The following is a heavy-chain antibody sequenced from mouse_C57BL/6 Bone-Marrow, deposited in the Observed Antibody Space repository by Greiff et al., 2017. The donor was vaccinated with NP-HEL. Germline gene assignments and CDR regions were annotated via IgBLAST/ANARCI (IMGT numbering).Heavy chain of an antibody. Sequence: EVKLVESGGGLVKPGGSLKLSCAASGFTFSSYAMSWVRQTPEKRLEWVATISDGGSYTYYPDNVKGRFTISRDNAKNNLYLKMNHLKSEDTAMDYCARDDREDGPAWFAYWGQGTLVTVSA. J-gene: IGHJ3*01. V-gene: IGHV5-4*01. D-gene: IGHD2-3*01. CDR3: ARDDREDGPAWFAY. CDR1: GFTFSSYA. CDR2: ISDGGSYT.